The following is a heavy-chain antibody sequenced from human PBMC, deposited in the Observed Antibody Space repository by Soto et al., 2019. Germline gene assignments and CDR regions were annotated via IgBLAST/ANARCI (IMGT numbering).Heavy chain of an antibody. CDR2: ISYDGSNK. Sequence: GRSLRLSCAASGFTFSSYAMHRILQAQGKGLEWVAVISYDGSNKYYADSVKGRFTISRDNSKNTLYLQMNSLRAEDTAVYYCARDRIAVAGTGGSFDYWGQGTLVTVSS. J-gene: IGHJ4*02. CDR3: ARDRIAVAGTGGSFDY. D-gene: IGHD6-19*01. V-gene: IGHV3-30-3*01. CDR1: GFTFSSYA.